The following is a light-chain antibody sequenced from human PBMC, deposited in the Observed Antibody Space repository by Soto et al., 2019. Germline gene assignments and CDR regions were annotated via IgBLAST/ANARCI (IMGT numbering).Light chain of an antibody. CDR3: QQYNNWWK. J-gene: IGKJ1*01. CDR1: QSVSSN. Sequence: EIVMTQSPATLSVSPGERATLSCRASQSVSSNLAWYQQKPGQAPRLLIYGASTRATGIPARFSGSGSGTEFTLTISSLQSEDCAVYYCQQYNNWWKFGQGTKVEIK. CDR2: GAS. V-gene: IGKV3-15*01.